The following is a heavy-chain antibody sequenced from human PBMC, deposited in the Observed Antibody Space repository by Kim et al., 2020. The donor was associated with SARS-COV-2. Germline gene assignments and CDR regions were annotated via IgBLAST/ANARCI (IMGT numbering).Heavy chain of an antibody. D-gene: IGHD3-22*01. CDR3: ARGYYDSSGYFA. J-gene: IGHJ5*02. V-gene: IGHV3-48*03. Sequence: YADLLKGRFPLSRDNAKNSLYLQMNSLRAEDTAVYYCARGYYDSSGYFAWGQGTLVTVSS.